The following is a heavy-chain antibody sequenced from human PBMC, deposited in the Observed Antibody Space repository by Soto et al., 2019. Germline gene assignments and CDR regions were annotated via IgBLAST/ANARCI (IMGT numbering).Heavy chain of an antibody. D-gene: IGHD6-6*01. J-gene: IGHJ5*02. CDR3: ARGCIAARPAWFDP. V-gene: IGHV3-74*01. Sequence: GGSLRLSCAASGFTFSGYWMHWVRQAPGKGLVWVSRINSDGSSTSYADSVKGRFTISRDNAKNTLYLQMSSLRAEDTAVYYCARGCIAARPAWFDPWGQGTLVTVSS. CDR1: GFTFSGYW. CDR2: INSDGSST.